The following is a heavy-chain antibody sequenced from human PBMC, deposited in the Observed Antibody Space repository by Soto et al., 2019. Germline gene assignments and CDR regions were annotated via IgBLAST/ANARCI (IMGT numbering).Heavy chain of an antibody. V-gene: IGHV3-30*18. Sequence: PGGSLRLSCAASGFTFSSYGMHWVRQAPGKGLEWVAVISYDGSNKYYADSVKGRFTISRDNSKNTLYLQMNSLRAEDTVVYYCAKPQWLVHAEYFQHWGQGTLVTVSS. CDR3: AKPQWLVHAEYFQH. CDR2: ISYDGSNK. D-gene: IGHD6-19*01. J-gene: IGHJ1*01. CDR1: GFTFSSYG.